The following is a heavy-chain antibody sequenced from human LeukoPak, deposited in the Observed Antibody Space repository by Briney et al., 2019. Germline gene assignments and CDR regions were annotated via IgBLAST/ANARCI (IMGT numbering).Heavy chain of an antibody. V-gene: IGHV1-69*13. D-gene: IGHD5-18*01. J-gene: IGHJ4*02. CDR3: ARGGVDTAMVSEFDY. CDR1: GGTFSSCA. CDR2: IIPIFGTA. Sequence: GASVKVSCKASGGTFSSCAISWVRQAPGQGLEWMGGIIPIFGTANYAQKFQGRVTITADESTSTAYMELSSLRSEDTAVYYCARGGVDTAMVSEFDYWGQRTLVTVSS.